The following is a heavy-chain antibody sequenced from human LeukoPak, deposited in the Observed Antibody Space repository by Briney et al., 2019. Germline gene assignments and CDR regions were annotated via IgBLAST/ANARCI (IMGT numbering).Heavy chain of an antibody. V-gene: IGHV1-69*13. CDR3: ARGGSGAARRGYYYGMDV. CDR2: IIPIFGTA. D-gene: IGHD6-6*01. Sequence: SVKVSCKASGGTFSSYAISWVRQAPGQGLEWMGGIIPIFGTANYAQKFQGRVTITADESTSTAYMELSSLRSEDTAVYYCARGGSGAARRGYYYGMDVWGQGTTVTVSS. CDR1: GGTFSSYA. J-gene: IGHJ6*02.